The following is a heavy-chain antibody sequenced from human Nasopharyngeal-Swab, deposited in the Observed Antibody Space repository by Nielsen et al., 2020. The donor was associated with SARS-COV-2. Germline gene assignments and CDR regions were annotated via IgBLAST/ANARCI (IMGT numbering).Heavy chain of an antibody. CDR2: IYYSGST. V-gene: IGHV4-30-4*01. Sequence: SETLSLTCTVSGGSISSGDYYWSWIRQPPGKGLEWIGYIYYSGSTYYNPSLKSRVTISVDTSKNQFSLKLSSVTAADTAVYYCARDSVWFGELGRWGQGTLVTFSS. J-gene: IGHJ4*02. D-gene: IGHD3-10*01. CDR1: GGSISSGDYY. CDR3: ARDSVWFGELGR.